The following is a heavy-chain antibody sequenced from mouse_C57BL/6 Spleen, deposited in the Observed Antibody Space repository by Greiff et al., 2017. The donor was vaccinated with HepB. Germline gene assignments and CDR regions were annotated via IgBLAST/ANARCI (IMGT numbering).Heavy chain of an antibody. V-gene: IGHV5-16*01. Sequence: EVQLVESEGGLVQPGRSMKLSCTASGFTFSDYYMAWVRQVPEKGLEWVANINYDGSSTYYLDSLKSRFIISRDTAKNILYLQMSSLKSEDTATYYCARERGDGFTVDYAMDYWGQGTSVTVSS. CDR3: ARERGDGFTVDYAMDY. J-gene: IGHJ4*01. CDR2: INYDGSST. CDR1: GFTFSDYY. D-gene: IGHD2-3*01.